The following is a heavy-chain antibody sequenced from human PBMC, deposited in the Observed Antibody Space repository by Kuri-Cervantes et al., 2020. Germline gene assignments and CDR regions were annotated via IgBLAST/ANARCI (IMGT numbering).Heavy chain of an antibody. D-gene: IGHD3-10*01. CDR2: ISSSSSYI. CDR1: GFTFSSYS. J-gene: IGHJ4*02. V-gene: IGHV3-21*01. Sequence: GGSLRLSCAASGFTFSSYSMNWVRQAPGKGLEWVSSISSSSSYIYYADSVKGRFTISRDNAKNSLYLQMNSLRAGDTAVYYCARAMVRGAHPYYFDYWGQGTRVTGYS. CDR3: ARAMVRGAHPYYFDY.